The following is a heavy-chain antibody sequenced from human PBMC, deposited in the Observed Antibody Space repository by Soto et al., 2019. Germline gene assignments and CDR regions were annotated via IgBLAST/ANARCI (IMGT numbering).Heavy chain of an antibody. D-gene: IGHD5-18*01. CDR1: GFTFSSYA. J-gene: IGHJ3*02. Sequence: GGSLRLSCAASGFTFSSYARNWVRQAPGKGLEWVAVISYDGSNKYYADSVKGRFTISRDNSKNTLYLQMNSLRAEDTAVYYCARVGVWGYSSHAFDIWGQGTMVTVSS. V-gene: IGHV3-30-3*01. CDR2: ISYDGSNK. CDR3: ARVGVWGYSSHAFDI.